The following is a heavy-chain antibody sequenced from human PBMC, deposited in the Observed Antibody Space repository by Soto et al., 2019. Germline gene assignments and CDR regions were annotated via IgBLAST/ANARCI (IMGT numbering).Heavy chain of an antibody. CDR1: GYTFTSYA. CDR3: ARDKKGLLWFGYGMDV. CDR2: INAGNGNT. Sequence: GASVKVSCKASGYTFTSYAMHWVRQAPGQRLEWMGWINAGNGNTKYSQKFQGRVTITRDTSASTAYMELSSLRSEDTAVYYCARDKKGLLWFGYGMDVWGQGTTVTVSS. D-gene: IGHD3-10*01. V-gene: IGHV1-3*01. J-gene: IGHJ6*02.